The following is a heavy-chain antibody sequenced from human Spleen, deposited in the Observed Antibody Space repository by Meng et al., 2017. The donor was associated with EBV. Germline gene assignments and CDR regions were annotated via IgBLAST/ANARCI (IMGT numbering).Heavy chain of an antibody. J-gene: IGHJ4*02. CDR2: INPNSGDT. CDR1: GYTFTDYY. CDR3: ARDEMTTGFDY. D-gene: IGHD4-17*01. Sequence: QVQLVQSGAEVKKPGASVKVSCKASGYTFTDYYMIWVRQAPGQGLEWMGRINPNSGDTDYAQKFQGRVTMTRDTSISTAYMELSRLRSDDTALYYCARDEMTTGFDYWGQGSLVTVSS. V-gene: IGHV1-2*06.